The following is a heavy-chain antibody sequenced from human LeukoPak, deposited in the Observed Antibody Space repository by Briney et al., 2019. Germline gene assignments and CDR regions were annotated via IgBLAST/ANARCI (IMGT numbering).Heavy chain of an antibody. CDR1: GFTFSSYV. CDR2: IWYDGSNK. Sequence: PGGSLRLSCAASGFTFSSYVMPWVRQAPGKGLEWVAVIWYDGSNKYYADSVKGRFTISRDNTKNTLYLQMNSLRAEDTAVYYCARAHVLRYFDWLALIDYWGQGTLVTVSS. D-gene: IGHD3-9*01. J-gene: IGHJ4*02. V-gene: IGHV3-33*01. CDR3: ARAHVLRYFDWLALIDY.